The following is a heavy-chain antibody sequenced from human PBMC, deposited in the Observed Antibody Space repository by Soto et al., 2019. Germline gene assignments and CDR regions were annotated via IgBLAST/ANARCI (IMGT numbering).Heavy chain of an antibody. D-gene: IGHD1-1*01. CDR3: AKFGMATTKRSPPYYIDY. CDR1: VFTFSIYS. J-gene: IGHJ4*02. CDR2: ISGSGGCT. V-gene: IGHV3-23*01. Sequence: WGSRRRSGAASVFTFSIYSMSWVRQAPVKGLEWVSIISGSGGCTYYADSVKGRFTFSRDNSKKALYLQMSSLRAEDTAVDYCAKFGMATTKRSPPYYIDYWGQGALVTVSS.